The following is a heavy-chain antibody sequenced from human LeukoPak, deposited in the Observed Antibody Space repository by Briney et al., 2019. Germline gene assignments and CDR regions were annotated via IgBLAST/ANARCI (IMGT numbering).Heavy chain of an antibody. J-gene: IGHJ4*02. D-gene: IGHD1-26*01. V-gene: IGHV3-21*05. Sequence: GGSLRLSCAASGFTFNSYSMNWVRQAPGKGLEWVSYISYNQIYYADSVKGRFTISRDNANNSLYLQMNSLRAEDTAFYYCASGGIYYGAAFDFWGQGTLVTVSS. CDR3: ASGGIYYGAAFDF. CDR2: ISYNQI. CDR1: GFTFNSYS.